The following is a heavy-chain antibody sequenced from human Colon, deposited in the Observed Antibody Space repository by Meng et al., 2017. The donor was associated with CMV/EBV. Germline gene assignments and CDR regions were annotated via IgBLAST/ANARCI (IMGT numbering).Heavy chain of an antibody. CDR3: ARDHAHVIEVVSPAYYHDMGV. V-gene: IGHV3-7*01. CDR2: IKQDGSEQ. D-gene: IGHD2-2*01. Sequence: GESLKISCAASGFTFPSYWMSWVRQAPGKGLEWVASIKQDGSEQYYVDSGKGRSTISRDDNKNTLFLQMNSLRADDTAVYYCARDHAHVIEVVSPAYYHDMGVWGQGTTVTVSS. CDR1: GFTFPSYW. J-gene: IGHJ6*02.